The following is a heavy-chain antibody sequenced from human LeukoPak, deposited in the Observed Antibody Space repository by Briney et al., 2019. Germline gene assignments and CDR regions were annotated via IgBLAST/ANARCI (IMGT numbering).Heavy chain of an antibody. D-gene: IGHD3-22*01. CDR2: LYYPVDT. V-gene: IGHV4-59*01. J-gene: IGHJ4*02. CDR1: GDSFIGSY. CDR3: ARRRYFDSSGYNPTYYFDF. Sequence: SETLSLTCTVSGDSFIGSYWSWIRQAPGKGLEWIGYLYYPVDTTYNPSLQSRVTISADISKKQFSLRLTSVTAADTAVYYCARRRYFDSSGYNPTYYFDFWGQGIQVTVSS.